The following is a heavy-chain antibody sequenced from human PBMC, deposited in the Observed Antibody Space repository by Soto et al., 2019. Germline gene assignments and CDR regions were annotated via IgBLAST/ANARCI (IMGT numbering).Heavy chain of an antibody. J-gene: IGHJ2*01. V-gene: IGHV3-74*01. Sequence: GGSLRLSCAASGFTFSSYWMHWVRQAPGKGLVWVSRINSDGSSTSYADYVKGRFTISRDNAKNTLYLQMKSLRAEDTAVYYCARDYCSGGSCSPLVWYFDLWGRGTLVTVSS. CDR3: ARDYCSGGSCSPLVWYFDL. D-gene: IGHD2-15*01. CDR2: INSDGSST. CDR1: GFTFSSYW.